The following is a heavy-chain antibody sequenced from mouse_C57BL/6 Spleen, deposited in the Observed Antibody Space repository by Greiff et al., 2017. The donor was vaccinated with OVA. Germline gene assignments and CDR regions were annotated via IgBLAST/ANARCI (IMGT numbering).Heavy chain of an antibody. D-gene: IGHD1-1*01. CDR2: IWSDGST. Sequence: QVQLQQSGPGLVAPSQSLSITCTVSGFSLTSYGVHWVRQPPGKGLEWLVVIWSDGSTTYNSALKSRLSISKDNSKSQVFLKMNSLQTDDTAMYYCARSLYATRGAMDYWGQGTSVTVSS. V-gene: IGHV2-6*03. CDR1: GFSLTSYG. CDR3: ARSLYATRGAMDY. J-gene: IGHJ4*01.